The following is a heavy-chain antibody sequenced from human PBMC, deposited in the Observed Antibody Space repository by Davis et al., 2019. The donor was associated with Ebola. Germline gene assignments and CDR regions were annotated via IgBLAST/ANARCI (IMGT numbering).Heavy chain of an antibody. J-gene: IGHJ4*02. Sequence: GSLRLSCAASGFTFSSYWMHWVRQAPGKGLVWVSRINSDGSSTSYADSVKGRFTISRDNSKNALYLQMNSLRAEDTAVYYCAKDKFQWRNGLLDYWGQGTLVTVSS. D-gene: IGHD6-19*01. CDR1: GFTFSSYW. V-gene: IGHV3-74*01. CDR2: INSDGSST. CDR3: AKDKFQWRNGLLDY.